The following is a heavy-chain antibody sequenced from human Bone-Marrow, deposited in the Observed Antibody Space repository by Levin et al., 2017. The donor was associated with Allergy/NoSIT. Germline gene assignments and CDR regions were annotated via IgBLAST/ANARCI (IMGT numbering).Heavy chain of an antibody. J-gene: IGHJ4*02. CDR3: ARVMTGSGSYYHSHEIDY. Sequence: AGGSLRLSCAASGFTFDDYVMTWVRQAPGKGLEWVCGINWNGDNTGYADSVRGRFTIFRDNTKNSLFLQMNSLRAEDTAFYYCARVMTGSGSYYHSHEIDYWGQGTLVTVSS. CDR1: GFTFDDYV. CDR2: INWNGDNT. V-gene: IGHV3-20*04. D-gene: IGHD3-10*01.